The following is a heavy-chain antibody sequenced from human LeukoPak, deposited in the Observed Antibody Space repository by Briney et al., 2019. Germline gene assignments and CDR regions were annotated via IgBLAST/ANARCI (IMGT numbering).Heavy chain of an antibody. CDR3: ASRPRGSFDY. Sequence: GSLRLSCAASGFSLSRYWMSWIRQPPGKGLEWIGEINHSGSTNYNPSLKSRVTISVDTSKNQFSLKLSSVTAADTAVYYCASRPRGSFDYWGQGTLVTVSS. CDR2: INHSGST. CDR1: GFSLSRYW. V-gene: IGHV4-34*01. J-gene: IGHJ4*02.